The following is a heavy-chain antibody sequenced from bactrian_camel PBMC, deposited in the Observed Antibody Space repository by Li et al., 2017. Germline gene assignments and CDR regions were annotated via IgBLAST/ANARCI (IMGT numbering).Heavy chain of an antibody. J-gene: IGHJ4*01. CDR3: AAHLSVAFKCDLGSQYHY. CDR1: GYPYSHKC. D-gene: IGHD3*01. CDR2: IPTRGTSP. V-gene: IGHV3S53*01. Sequence: HVQLVESGGGSVQAGGSLRLSCAVSGYPYSHKCLAWFRQRPGQQREAVAAIPTRGTSPSYADFAKDRFTIDRDNEKNTVTLRVDNLQLGDTATYYCAAHLSVAFKCDLGSQYHYWGQGTQVTVS.